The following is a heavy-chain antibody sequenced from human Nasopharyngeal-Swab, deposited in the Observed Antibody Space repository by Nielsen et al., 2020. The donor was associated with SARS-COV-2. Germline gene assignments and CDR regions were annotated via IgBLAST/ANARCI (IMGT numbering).Heavy chain of an antibody. J-gene: IGHJ3*02. CDR3: ARVTAYGFDI. D-gene: IGHD3-16*01. CDR2: INLYGSQK. V-gene: IGHV3-7*01. CDR1: GFSFSSYW. Sequence: GGSLRLSCAASGFSFSSYWMSWVRQAPGKGLEWVANINLYGSQKNFVDSVKGRFTISRDNAKNVVYLQMNTMRAEDTVVYYCARVTAYGFDIWGQGTMVTVSS.